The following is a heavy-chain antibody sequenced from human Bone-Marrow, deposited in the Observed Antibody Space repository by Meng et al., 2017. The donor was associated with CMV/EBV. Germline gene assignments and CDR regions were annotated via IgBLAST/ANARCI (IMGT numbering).Heavy chain of an antibody. CDR2: SRNKANSYTT. V-gene: IGHV3-72*01. Sequence: GESLKISCAASGFTFSDHYMDWVRQAPGKGLEWVGRSRNKANSYTTDYAASVKGRFTISRDDSKNSLYLQMNSLKTEDTAVYHCASIAKYSSSWHNWGQGTLVTVSS. D-gene: IGHD6-13*01. CDR1: GFTFSDHY. CDR3: ASIAKYSSSWHN. J-gene: IGHJ4*02.